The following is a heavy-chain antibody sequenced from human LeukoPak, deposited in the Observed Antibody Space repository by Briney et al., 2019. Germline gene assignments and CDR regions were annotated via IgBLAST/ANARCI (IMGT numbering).Heavy chain of an antibody. CDR1: GFTFSSYA. V-gene: IGHV3-23*01. CDR2: ISGSGGST. D-gene: IGHD2-2*01. Sequence: PGGSLRLSCAASGFTFSSYAMSWVRQAPGKGLEWVSGISGSGGSTYYADSVKGRFTISRDNAKNTLYLQMNSLRAEDTAVYYCARDRASHFDYWGQGTLVTVSS. CDR3: ARDRASHFDY. J-gene: IGHJ4*02.